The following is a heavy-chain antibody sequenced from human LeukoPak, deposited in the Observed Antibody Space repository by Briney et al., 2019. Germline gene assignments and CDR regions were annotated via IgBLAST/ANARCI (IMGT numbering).Heavy chain of an antibody. J-gene: IGHJ5*02. V-gene: IGHV1-69*05. Sequence: SVKVSFKASGGTFSSYAISWVRQAPGQGLEWMGRIIPIFGTANYAQKFPGRVTITTDESTSTAYMELSSLRSEDTAVYYCARGGLQGVLYGSSSFWFDPWGQGTLVTVSS. CDR1: GGTFSSYA. D-gene: IGHD6-6*01. CDR3: ARGGLQGVLYGSSSFWFDP. CDR2: IIPIFGTA.